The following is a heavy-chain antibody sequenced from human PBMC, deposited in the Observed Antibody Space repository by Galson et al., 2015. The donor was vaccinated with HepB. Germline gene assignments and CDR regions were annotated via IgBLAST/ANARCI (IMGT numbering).Heavy chain of an antibody. V-gene: IGHV3-49*03. J-gene: IGHJ4*02. CDR1: GFTFGDYA. Sequence: SLRLSCAASGFTFGDYAMSWFRQAPGKGLEWVGFIRSKAYGGTTEYAASVKGRFTISRDDSKSIAYLQMNSLKTEDTAVYYCTRPWGDCSGGSCLVDYWGQGTLVTVSS. CDR3: TRPWGDCSGGSCLVDY. D-gene: IGHD2-15*01. CDR2: IRSKAYGGTT.